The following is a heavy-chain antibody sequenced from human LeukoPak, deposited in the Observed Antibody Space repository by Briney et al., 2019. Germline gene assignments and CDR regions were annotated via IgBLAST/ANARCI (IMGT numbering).Heavy chain of an antibody. J-gene: IGHJ4*02. CDR3: VRGDYGDYTLFDY. Sequence: PSETLSLTCTVSGGSISSSSYYWGWIRQPPGKGLEWIGTMYYSGSSYYNPSLKSRVTISIDTSKNQFSLKLSSVTAADTAVYHCVRGDYGDYTLFDYWGQGTLVTVSS. CDR1: GGSISSSSYY. D-gene: IGHD4-17*01. V-gene: IGHV4-39*01. CDR2: MYYSGSS.